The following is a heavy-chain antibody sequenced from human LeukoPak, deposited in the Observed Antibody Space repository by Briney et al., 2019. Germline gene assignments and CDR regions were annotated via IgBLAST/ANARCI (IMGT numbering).Heavy chain of an antibody. V-gene: IGHV3-23*01. J-gene: IGHJ4*02. CDR2: TSGSGVNS. Sequence: GGSLRLSCAASGFTLRSYDMSWVRQAPGKGLEWVAATSGSGVNSYYADSVRGRFTISRDNTQNTLYLQMDSLRAEDTALYYCAKEYSGYDFDYWGQGTLVTVSS. D-gene: IGHD5-12*01. CDR3: AKEYSGYDFDY. CDR1: GFTLRSYD.